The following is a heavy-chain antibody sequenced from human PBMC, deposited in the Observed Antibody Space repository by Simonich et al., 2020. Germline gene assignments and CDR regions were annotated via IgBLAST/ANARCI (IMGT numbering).Heavy chain of an antibody. CDR1: GFTFSSYA. Sequence: EVQLLESGGGLVQPGGSLRLSCAASGFTFSSYAMSWVRQAPGTWMEWVSAHDVSGSSKNYADPVKGRFTISRDKSKNTLYLQMNSLRAEDTAVYYCAKDSSLVGATDWFDPWGQGTLVTVSS. CDR3: AKDSSLVGATDWFDP. V-gene: IGHV3-23*01. D-gene: IGHD1-26*01. CDR2: HDVSGSSK. J-gene: IGHJ5*02.